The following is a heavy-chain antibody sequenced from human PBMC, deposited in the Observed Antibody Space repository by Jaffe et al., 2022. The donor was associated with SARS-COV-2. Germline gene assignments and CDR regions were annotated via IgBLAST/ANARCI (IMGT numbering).Heavy chain of an antibody. J-gene: IGHJ4*02. CDR3: ARAGIAVAGTAGVY. Sequence: EVQLVESGGGLVKPGGSLRLSCAASGFTFSSYSMNWVRQAPGKGLEWVSSISSSSSYIYYADSVKGRFTISRDNAKNSLYLQMNSLRAEDTAVYYCARAGIAVAGTAGVYWGQGTLVTVSS. CDR1: GFTFSSYS. V-gene: IGHV3-21*01. CDR2: ISSSSSYI. D-gene: IGHD6-19*01.